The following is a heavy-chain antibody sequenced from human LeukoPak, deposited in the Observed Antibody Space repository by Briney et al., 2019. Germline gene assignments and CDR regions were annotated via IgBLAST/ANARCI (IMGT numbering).Heavy chain of an antibody. J-gene: IGHJ4*02. CDR2: ISYDGSNK. D-gene: IGHD2-15*01. V-gene: IGHV3-30-3*01. CDR1: GFTFSSYA. Sequence: GGSLRLSCAASGFTFSSYAMHWVRQAPGKGLEWVAVISYDGSNKYYADSVKGRFTISRDNSKNTLYLQMNSLRAEDTAVYYCAKDIGNIVVVVAAKGPDYWGQGTLVTVSS. CDR3: AKDIGNIVVVVAAKGPDY.